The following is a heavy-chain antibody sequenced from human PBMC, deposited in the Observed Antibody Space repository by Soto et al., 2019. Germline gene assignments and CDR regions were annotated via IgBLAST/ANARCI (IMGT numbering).Heavy chain of an antibody. V-gene: IGHV3-23*01. CDR3: AKVGSSAWYHNSYFDY. CDR2: ISSTGST. D-gene: IGHD6-19*01. Sequence: GGSLRLSCAASGFTFSSYAMTWVRQAPGKGLEWLSVISSTGSTYFADSVKGRFTISRDNSKNTLSLQMHSLGVDDTAVYYCAKVGSSAWYHNSYFDYWGQGTLVTVSS. CDR1: GFTFSSYA. J-gene: IGHJ4*02.